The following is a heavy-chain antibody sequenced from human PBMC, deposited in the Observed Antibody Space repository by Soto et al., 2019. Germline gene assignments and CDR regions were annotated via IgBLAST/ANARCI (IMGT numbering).Heavy chain of an antibody. CDR1: GGSISSGGYY. D-gene: IGHD3-22*01. V-gene: IGHV4-31*03. CDR2: IYHSGSP. CDR3: ASRQGDYYDSSGDLGSPFDS. Sequence: QVQLQGSGPGLVKPSQTLSLTCTVSGGSISSGGYYWSWIRQHPGKGLEWLGHIYHSGSPYYNPSLRRRVAISVVTSKNQCSLKVSFVAAADTAVYYCASRQGDYYDSSGDLGSPFDSWGQGTRVTVAS. J-gene: IGHJ4*02.